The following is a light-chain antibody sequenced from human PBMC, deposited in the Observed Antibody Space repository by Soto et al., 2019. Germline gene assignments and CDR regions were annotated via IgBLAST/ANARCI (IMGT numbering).Light chain of an antibody. CDR1: SSDVGAYNY. J-gene: IGLJ7*01. CDR2: DVS. V-gene: IGLV2-14*03. CDR3: ISYTANSLL. Sequence: QSALTQPASVSGSPGQSITISCTGTSSDVGAYNYVSWYQQHPGKAPKLMIYDVSIRPSGVSTRFSGSKSGNTASLTISGLQAEDEADYYCISYTANSLLFGGGTQLTVL.